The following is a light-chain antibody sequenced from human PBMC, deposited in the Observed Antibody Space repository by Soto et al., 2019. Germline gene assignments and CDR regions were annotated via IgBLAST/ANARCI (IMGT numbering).Light chain of an antibody. CDR3: HQYDSSPLT. J-gene: IGKJ4*01. CDR1: QSVSSSY. V-gene: IGKV3-20*01. Sequence: EIVLTQSPGTLSLSPGERATLSCRASQSVSSSYLAWYQQKPGQAPRLLIYGASSRATGSPDRFSGSGSGTDFTLTISRLEPEDFAVYYCHQYDSSPLTFGGGTQVEIK. CDR2: GAS.